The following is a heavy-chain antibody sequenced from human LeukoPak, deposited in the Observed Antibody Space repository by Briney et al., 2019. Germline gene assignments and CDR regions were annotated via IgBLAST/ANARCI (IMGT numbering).Heavy chain of an antibody. CDR1: GGSFSGYY. Sequence: SETLSLTCAVYGGSFSGYYWSWIRQPPGKGLEWIGEISHSGSTKYSPSLKSRATISVDTSKNQFSLKLSSVTAADTAVYYCARGGGIAAQDYWGQGTLVTVSS. CDR2: ISHSGST. D-gene: IGHD6-6*01. J-gene: IGHJ4*02. CDR3: ARGGGIAAQDY. V-gene: IGHV4-34*01.